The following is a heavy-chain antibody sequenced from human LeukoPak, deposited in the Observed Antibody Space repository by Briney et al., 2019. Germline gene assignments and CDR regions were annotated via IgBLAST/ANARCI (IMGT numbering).Heavy chain of an antibody. CDR1: GFTFSSYW. V-gene: IGHV3-7*01. J-gene: IGHJ4*02. CDR3: GRGPPPRAPKPIDY. D-gene: IGHD1-26*01. CDR2: IKQDGSEK. Sequence: GGSLRLSCAASGFTFSSYWMSWVRQAPGKGLEWVANIKQDGSEKYYVDSVKGRFTISRDNAKNSLYLQMNSLRAEDTAVYYCGRGPPPRAPKPIDYWGQGTLVTVSS.